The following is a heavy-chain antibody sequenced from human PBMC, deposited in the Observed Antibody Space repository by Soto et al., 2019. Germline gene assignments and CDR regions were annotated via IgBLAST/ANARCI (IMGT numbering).Heavy chain of an antibody. CDR3: ARNFCGDYVRYFDL. V-gene: IGHV3-66*01. CDR2: IYSGGST. CDR1: GFTVSSNY. J-gene: IGHJ2*01. D-gene: IGHD4-17*01. Sequence: EVQLVESGGGLVQPGGSLRLSCAASGFTVSSNYMSWVRQAPGKGLEWVSVIYSGGSTYYADSVKGRFTISRDNSKNTLYLQMNSLRAEDTAVYYCARNFCGDYVRYFDLWGRGTLVTVSS.